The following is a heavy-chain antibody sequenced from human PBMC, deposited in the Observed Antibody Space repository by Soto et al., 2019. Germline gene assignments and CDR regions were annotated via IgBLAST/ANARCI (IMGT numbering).Heavy chain of an antibody. CDR1: GGTFSNSA. D-gene: IGHD3-22*01. Sequence: QVQLVQSGAEVKKPGSSVKVSCKASGGTFSNSAVIWVRQAPGQGLEWMGGIIPIFGTVNYAQNFQGRVTITADXAXSXPYMELSSLRSDDTAVYFCARDFSPAGSFETSGYPYWGQGTLVTVSS. V-gene: IGHV1-69*12. CDR2: IIPIFGTV. CDR3: ARDFSPAGSFETSGYPY. J-gene: IGHJ4*02.